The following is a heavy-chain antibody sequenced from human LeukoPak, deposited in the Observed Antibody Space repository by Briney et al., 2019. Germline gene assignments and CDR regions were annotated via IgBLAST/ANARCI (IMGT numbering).Heavy chain of an antibody. CDR1: GFTFSSYA. CDR3: ARDRSLDY. J-gene: IGHJ4*02. CDR2: ISYDGSNK. Sequence: GGSLRLSCAASGFTFSSYAMHWVRQAPGKGLEWVAVISYDGSNKYYADSVKGRFTISRDTSKNTLFLQMNSLRAEDTAVYYCARDRSLDYWGQGTLVTVSS. V-gene: IGHV3-30*01.